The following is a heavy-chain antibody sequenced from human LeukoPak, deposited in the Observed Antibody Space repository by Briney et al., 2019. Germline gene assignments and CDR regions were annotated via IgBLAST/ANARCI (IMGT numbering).Heavy chain of an antibody. J-gene: IGHJ4*02. CDR3: ARDGGLRLGELSFGDY. D-gene: IGHD3-16*02. Sequence: ASVKVSCKASGGTFSSYAISWVRQAPGQGLEWMGRIIPILGIANYAQKFQGRVTITADKSTSTAYMELSSLRSEDTAVYYCARDGGLRLGELSFGDYWGQGTLVTVSS. CDR2: IIPILGIA. V-gene: IGHV1-69*04. CDR1: GGTFSSYA.